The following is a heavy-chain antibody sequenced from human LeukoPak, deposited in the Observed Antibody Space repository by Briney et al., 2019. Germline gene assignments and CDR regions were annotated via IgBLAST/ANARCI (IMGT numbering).Heavy chain of an antibody. J-gene: IGHJ4*02. CDR3: AKDRALNWEYYFDS. CDR2: ISASAGTT. Sequence: GVLRLSCAASGFTFARYAMTWVRQAPGKGLEWVSSISASAGTTYYVDSVKGRFTISRDTAKSTLYLQMNSLRADDSAVYYCAKDRALNWEYYFDSWGQGTLVTVSS. V-gene: IGHV3-23*01. D-gene: IGHD7-27*01. CDR1: GFTFARYA.